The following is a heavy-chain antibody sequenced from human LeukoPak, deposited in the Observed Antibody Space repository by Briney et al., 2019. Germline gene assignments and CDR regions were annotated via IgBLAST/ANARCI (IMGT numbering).Heavy chain of an antibody. CDR2: ISSSSSYI. D-gene: IGHD5-12*01. CDR3: AKGPTSGYDNYFDY. CDR1: GFTFSSYS. V-gene: IGHV3-21*04. J-gene: IGHJ4*02. Sequence: GGSLRLSCAASGFTFSSYSMNWVRQAPGKGLEWVSSISSSSSYIYYADSVKGRFTISRDNAKNSLYLQMNSLRAEDTAVYYCAKGPTSGYDNYFDYWGQGTLVTVSS.